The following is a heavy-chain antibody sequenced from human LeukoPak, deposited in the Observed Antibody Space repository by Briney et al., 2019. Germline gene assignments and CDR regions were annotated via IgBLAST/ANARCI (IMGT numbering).Heavy chain of an antibody. CDR2: IYTSGST. Sequence: SETLSLTCTVSGGSISSGSYYWSWIRQPAGKGLEWIGRIYTSGSTNYNPSLKSRVTISVDTSKNQFSLKLSSVTAADTAVYYCARTDYDFWRGYSYFDYWGQGTLVTVSS. J-gene: IGHJ4*02. D-gene: IGHD3-3*01. V-gene: IGHV4-61*02. CDR3: ARTDYDFWRGYSYFDY. CDR1: GGSISSGSYY.